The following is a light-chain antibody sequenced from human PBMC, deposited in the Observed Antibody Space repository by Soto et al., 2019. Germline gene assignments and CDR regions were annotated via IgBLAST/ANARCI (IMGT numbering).Light chain of an antibody. Sequence: EIVLTQSPGTLSLSPGERATLSCRASQSVSSNYLAWYQQKPGQAPRLLIYGASSRATGIPDRFSGSGSGTDFTLTIIRLEPEDFAVYFCQQYFSSPWTFGQGTKVEIK. V-gene: IGKV3-20*01. CDR2: GAS. J-gene: IGKJ1*01. CDR3: QQYFSSPWT. CDR1: QSVSSNY.